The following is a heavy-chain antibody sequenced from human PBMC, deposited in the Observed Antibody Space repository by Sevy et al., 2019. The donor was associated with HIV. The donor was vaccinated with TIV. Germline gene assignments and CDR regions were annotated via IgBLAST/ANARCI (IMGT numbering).Heavy chain of an antibody. J-gene: IGHJ5*02. V-gene: IGHV4-30-2*01. D-gene: IGHD3-22*01. Sequence: SETLSLTCAVSGGSISSGGYSWSWIRQPPGKGLEWIGYIYHSGSTYYNPSLKSRVTISVDRSKNQFSLKLSSVTAADTAVYYCARGLRSSYYLNWFDPWGQGTLVTVSS. CDR1: GGSISSGGYS. CDR3: ARGLRSSYYLNWFDP. CDR2: IYHSGST.